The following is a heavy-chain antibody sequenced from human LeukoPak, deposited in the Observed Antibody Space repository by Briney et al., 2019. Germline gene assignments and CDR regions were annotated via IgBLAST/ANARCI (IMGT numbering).Heavy chain of an antibody. CDR3: AKDRESTAAGFFDY. Sequence: GGSLRLSCVASGFSISSHWMSWVRQAPGKGLEWVASLKEDVSARNLVDSVKGRFTISTDNAKNSLYLQLNSLRAEDMAVYYCAKDRESTAAGFFDYWGQGTLLIVSS. J-gene: IGHJ4*02. CDR2: LKEDVSAR. CDR1: GFSISSHW. V-gene: IGHV3-7*03. D-gene: IGHD6-13*01.